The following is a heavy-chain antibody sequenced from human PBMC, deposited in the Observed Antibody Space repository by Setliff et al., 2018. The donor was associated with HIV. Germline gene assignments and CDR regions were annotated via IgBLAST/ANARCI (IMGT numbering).Heavy chain of an antibody. CDR3: SRGIAVAGHDFANTPGDI. D-gene: IGHD6-19*01. CDR1: GKSLSNYW. Sequence: GESLKISCKGSGKSLSNYWINWVRQMPGKGLEWMGRIDPSDSYINYGPSFQGHVTISADKSTNTAFLQWSSLKASDSAMYYCSRGIAVAGHDFANTPGDIWGQGTMVTV. CDR2: IDPSDSYI. J-gene: IGHJ3*02. V-gene: IGHV5-10-1*01.